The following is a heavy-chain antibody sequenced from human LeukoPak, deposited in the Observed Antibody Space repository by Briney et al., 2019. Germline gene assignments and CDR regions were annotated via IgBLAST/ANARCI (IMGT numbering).Heavy chain of an antibody. J-gene: IGHJ4*02. CDR2: IYYSGGT. D-gene: IGHD6-13*01. V-gene: IGHV4-59*12. CDR1: GGSISNYY. Sequence: SETLSLTCTVSGGSISNYYWNWIRQPPGKGLEWIGYIYYSGGTNYNPSLKSRVTISVDTSKNQFSLKLSSVTAADTAVYYCARDEAAATTRWGQGTLVTVSS. CDR3: ARDEAAATTR.